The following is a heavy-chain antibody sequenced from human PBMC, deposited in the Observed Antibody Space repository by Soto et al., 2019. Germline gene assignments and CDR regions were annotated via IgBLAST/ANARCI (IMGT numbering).Heavy chain of an antibody. CDR1: GFTFSSYG. J-gene: IGHJ4*02. CDR3: AKDAHVWWLRFYPTIDY. CDR2: ISYDGSNK. V-gene: IGHV3-30*18. D-gene: IGHD5-12*01. Sequence: QVQLVESGGGVVQPGRSLRLSCAASGFTFSSYGIHWVRQAPGKGLEWVAVISYDGSNKYYADSVKGRFTISRDNSKNTLYLQMNSLRAEDTAVYYCAKDAHVWWLRFYPTIDYWGQGTLVTVSS.